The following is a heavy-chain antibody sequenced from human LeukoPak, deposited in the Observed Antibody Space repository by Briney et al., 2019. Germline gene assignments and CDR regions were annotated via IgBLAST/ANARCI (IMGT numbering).Heavy chain of an antibody. CDR1: GGSISSGDYY. Sequence: SETLSLTCTVSGGSISSGDYYWSWIRQPPGKGLEWIGYIYYSGSTNYNPSLKSRVTISVDTSKNQFSLKLSSVTAADTAVYYCARRAEYGDYNYWGQGTLVTVSS. V-gene: IGHV4-30-4*01. CDR2: IYYSGST. D-gene: IGHD4-17*01. CDR3: ARRAEYGDYNY. J-gene: IGHJ4*02.